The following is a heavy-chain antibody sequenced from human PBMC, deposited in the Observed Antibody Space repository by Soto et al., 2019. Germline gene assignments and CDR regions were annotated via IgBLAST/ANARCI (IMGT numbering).Heavy chain of an antibody. CDR3: ARTPDSSGYYFDY. CDR2: IFYSGST. D-gene: IGHD3-22*01. Sequence: QLQLQESGPGLVKPSETLSLTCTVSGGSITNSGYYWGWVRQTPGKGLEWIGSIFYSGSTHYKPSLQSRVTISGDTSKNQFSLKLSSVTAADTAVYYCARTPDSSGYYFDYWGQGTLVTVSS. CDR1: GGSITNSGYY. J-gene: IGHJ4*02. V-gene: IGHV4-39*01.